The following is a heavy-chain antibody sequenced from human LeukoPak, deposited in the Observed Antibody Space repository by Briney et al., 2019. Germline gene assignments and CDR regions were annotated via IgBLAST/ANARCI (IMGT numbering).Heavy chain of an antibody. J-gene: IGHJ4*02. V-gene: IGHV4-4*02. CDR1: GDSMISTNW. CDR3: ARRLSGSGCYGSGSYYHRFDY. D-gene: IGHD3-10*01. Sequence: SGTLSLTCAVSGDSMISTNWWSWVRQPPGKGLELIGEIYHTGSTNYNPSLKSRVTISIDTSKNQSSLKLSSVTAADTAVYYCARRLSGSGCYGSGSYYHRFDYWGQGTLVTVSS. CDR2: IYHTGST.